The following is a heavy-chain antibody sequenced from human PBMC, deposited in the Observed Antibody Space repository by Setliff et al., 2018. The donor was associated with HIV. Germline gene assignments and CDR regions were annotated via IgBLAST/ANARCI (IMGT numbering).Heavy chain of an antibody. Sequence: PSETLSLTCTVSGGTMSGYYWSWLRQSPVKGLEWIGYIYSSGTTNYNPSFKSRVSISLDTSRSQFSLMLSSVTAADTALYYCAKYWRASGTYVFDIWGLGTMVTVSS. CDR1: GGTMSGYY. CDR2: IYSSGTT. J-gene: IGHJ3*02. CDR3: AKYWRASGTYVFDI. D-gene: IGHD2-15*01. V-gene: IGHV4-4*08.